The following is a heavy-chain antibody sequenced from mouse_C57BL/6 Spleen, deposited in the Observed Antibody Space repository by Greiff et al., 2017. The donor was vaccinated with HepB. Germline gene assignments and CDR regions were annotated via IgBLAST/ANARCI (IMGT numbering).Heavy chain of an antibody. D-gene: IGHD2-4*01. CDR1: GFNIQDDY. V-gene: IGHV14-4*01. J-gene: IGHJ3*01. CDR2: IDPEYGDT. CDR3: TIEDDYDQAWFAY. Sequence: VQLQQSGAELVRPGASVKLSCTASGFNIQDDYMHWVKQRPEQGLEWIGWIDPEYGDTEYASKFQGKATITADTSSNTAYLQISSLTSEDTAVYYCTIEDDYDQAWFAYWGQGTLVTVSA.